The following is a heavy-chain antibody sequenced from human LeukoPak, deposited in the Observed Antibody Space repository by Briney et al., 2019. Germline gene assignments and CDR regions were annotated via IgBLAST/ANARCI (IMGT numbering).Heavy chain of an antibody. Sequence: SETLSLTSTVSGGSISTYYWSWIRQPPGKGLDWIGSFYYTGSTNYNPSLRSRVTISLDTSKNQISLRLSSVTAADTAVYYCARGGNALDYWGQGTLVTVSS. D-gene: IGHD4-23*01. V-gene: IGHV4-59*01. CDR2: FYYTGST. J-gene: IGHJ4*02. CDR3: ARGGNALDY. CDR1: GGSISTYY.